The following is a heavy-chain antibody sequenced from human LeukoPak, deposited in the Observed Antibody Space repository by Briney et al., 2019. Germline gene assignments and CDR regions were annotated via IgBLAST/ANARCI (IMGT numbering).Heavy chain of an antibody. CDR1: GGSVSSYY. J-gene: IGHJ4*02. CDR3: ARGDTAMVR. Sequence: PSETLSLTCTVSGGSVSSYYWSWIRQPPGKGLEWVGYIYYSGSTNYNPSLKSRVTISVDTSKNQFSLKLSSVTAADTAVYYCARGDTAMVRWGQGTLVTVSS. V-gene: IGHV4-59*02. CDR2: IYYSGST. D-gene: IGHD5-18*01.